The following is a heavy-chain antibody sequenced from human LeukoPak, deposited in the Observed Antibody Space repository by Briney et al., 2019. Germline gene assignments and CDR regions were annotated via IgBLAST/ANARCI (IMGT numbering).Heavy chain of an antibody. CDR1: GGYITNYY. Sequence: TSKTLSLTCTVTGGYITNYYWSWVRQPPGKGLEWIGYIYTSGTTNYNPSLKSRVTISVDTSRNQLSLRLSSVTAADTAVYYCARQGGYSSPFSVWGKGTTVAVSS. D-gene: IGHD6-6*01. J-gene: IGHJ6*04. CDR2: IYTSGTT. CDR3: ARQGGYSSPFSV. V-gene: IGHV4-4*09.